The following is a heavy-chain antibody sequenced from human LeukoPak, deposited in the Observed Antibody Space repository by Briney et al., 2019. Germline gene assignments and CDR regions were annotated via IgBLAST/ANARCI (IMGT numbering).Heavy chain of an antibody. CDR1: GYTFTSYA. V-gene: IGHV1-46*01. J-gene: IGHJ4*02. CDR2: INPSGGST. CDR3: ARLSDYYDSSGYYYYFDY. D-gene: IGHD3-22*01. Sequence: ASVTLSCKASGYTFTSYAMNWVRQAPGQGLEWMGMINPSGGSTSYAQKFQGRVTMTRDMSTSTVYMELSSLRSEDTAVYYCARLSDYYDSSGYYYYFDYGGQGTLVTVSS.